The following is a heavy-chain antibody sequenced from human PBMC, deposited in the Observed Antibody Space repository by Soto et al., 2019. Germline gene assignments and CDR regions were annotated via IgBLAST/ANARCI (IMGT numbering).Heavy chain of an antibody. Sequence: SVKVSCKASGGTFSSYAISWVRQAPGQGLEWMGGIIPIFGTANYAQKFQGRVTITADESTSTAYMELSSLRSEDTAVYYCARGGRIVVVPAAIPDDWFDPWGQGTLVTVSS. CDR2: IIPIFGTA. J-gene: IGHJ5*02. CDR3: ARGGRIVVVPAAIPDDWFDP. D-gene: IGHD2-2*02. V-gene: IGHV1-69*13. CDR1: GGTFSSYA.